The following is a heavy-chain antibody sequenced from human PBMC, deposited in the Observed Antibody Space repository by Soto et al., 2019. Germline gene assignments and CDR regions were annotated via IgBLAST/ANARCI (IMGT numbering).Heavy chain of an antibody. Sequence: PSDTLSLTCTVSGGSVSSDNFYWSWIRQPPGKGLEWIGYIYYSGSTNYNPSLKSRVTISVDTSKNQFSLKLSSVTAADTAVYYCARDAGIGGIEVWGQGTLVTVSS. CDR3: ARDAGIGGIEV. CDR1: GGSVSSDNFY. D-gene: IGHD6-13*01. V-gene: IGHV4-61*01. J-gene: IGHJ4*02. CDR2: IYYSGST.